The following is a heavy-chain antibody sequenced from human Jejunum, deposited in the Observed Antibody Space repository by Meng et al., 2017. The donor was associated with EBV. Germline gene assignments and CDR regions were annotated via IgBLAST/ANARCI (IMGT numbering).Heavy chain of an antibody. J-gene: IGHJ2*01. CDR1: AYTFAGYY. CDR2: INPNSGGA. D-gene: IGHD3-16*01. Sequence: QVQLVQSGAGVKTPGASVKVSCKASAYTFAGYYMHWVRQAPGQGLEWMGRINPNSGGANYAQKFQGRVTMTRDTSISTAYMELSRLRSDDTAVYYCAREGLVGDLRYFDLWGRGTLVTVSS. V-gene: IGHV1-2*06. CDR3: AREGLVGDLRYFDL.